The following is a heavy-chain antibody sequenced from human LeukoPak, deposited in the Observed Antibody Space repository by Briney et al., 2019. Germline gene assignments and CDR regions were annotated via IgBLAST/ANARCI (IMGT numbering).Heavy chain of an antibody. V-gene: IGHV4-39*07. CDR3: ARVSVYGDYAEGY. CDR1: GGSISSSSYY. Sequence: PSETLSLTCTVSGGSISSSSYYWGWIRQPPGKGLEWIGSIYYSGSTYYNPSLKSRVTISVDTSKNQFSLKLSSVTAADTAVYYCARVSVYGDYAEGYWGQGTLVTVSS. J-gene: IGHJ4*02. CDR2: IYYSGST. D-gene: IGHD4-17*01.